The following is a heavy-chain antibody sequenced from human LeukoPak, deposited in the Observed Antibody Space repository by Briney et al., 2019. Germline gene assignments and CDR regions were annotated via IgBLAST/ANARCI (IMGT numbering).Heavy chain of an antibody. Sequence: SESLSLTCTVSGGSISSGTFYWGWIRQPPGKGLEWIGSIYYSGSTYYNPSLKSRVTISVDTSKNQFSLKLRSVTAADTALYYCARPGVGSGRYGAFDIWGQGTMVTVSS. V-gene: IGHV4-39*07. CDR2: IYYSGST. D-gene: IGHD5-18*01. J-gene: IGHJ3*02. CDR1: GGSISSGTFY. CDR3: ARPGVGSGRYGAFDI.